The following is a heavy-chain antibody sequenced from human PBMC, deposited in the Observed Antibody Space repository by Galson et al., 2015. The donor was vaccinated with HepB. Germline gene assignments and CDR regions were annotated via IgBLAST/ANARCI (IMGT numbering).Heavy chain of an antibody. D-gene: IGHD5-12*01. CDR3: ARGRSGHAEGDY. CDR2: IIPIFGTA. V-gene: IGHV1-69*01. J-gene: IGHJ4*02. Sequence: QSGAEVKKPGESLKISCKASGGTFSSYAISWVRQAPGQGLEWMGGIIPIFGTANYAQKFQGRVTITADESTSTAYMELSSLRSEDTAVYYCARGRSGHAEGDYWGQVTLVAVCS. CDR1: GGTFSSYA.